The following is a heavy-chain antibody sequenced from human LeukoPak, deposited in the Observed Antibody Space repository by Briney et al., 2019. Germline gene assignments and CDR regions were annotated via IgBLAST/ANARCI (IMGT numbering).Heavy chain of an antibody. V-gene: IGHV4-34*01. D-gene: IGHD3-10*01. CDR3: AREVDRFGMNWYFDL. J-gene: IGHJ2*01. CDR2: INHSGST. CDR1: GGSFSGYY. Sequence: SETLSLTCAVYGGSFSGYYWSWIRQPPGKGLEWIGEINHSGSTNYNPSLKSRVTISVDTSKNQFSLKLSSVTAADTAVYYCAREVDRFGMNWYFDLWGRGTLVTVSS.